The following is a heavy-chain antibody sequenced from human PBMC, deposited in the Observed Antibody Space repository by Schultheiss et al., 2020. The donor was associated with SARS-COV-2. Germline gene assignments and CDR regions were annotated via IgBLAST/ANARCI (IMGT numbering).Heavy chain of an antibody. J-gene: IGHJ4*02. CDR2: IYYSGST. Sequence: SETLSLTCTVSGGSISSYYWSWIRQPPGKGLEWIGYIYYSGSTNYNPSLKSRVTISVDTSKNQFSLKLSSVTAADTAVYYCARDSYGSGSYYNPLGYWGQGTLVTVSS. CDR3: ARDSYGSGSYYNPLGY. CDR1: GGSISSYY. D-gene: IGHD3-10*01. V-gene: IGHV4-59*12.